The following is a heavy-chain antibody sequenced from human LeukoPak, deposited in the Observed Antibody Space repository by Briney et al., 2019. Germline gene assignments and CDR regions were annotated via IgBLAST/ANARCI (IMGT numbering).Heavy chain of an antibody. D-gene: IGHD7-27*01. CDR1: GGSISSYY. CDR2: IYYSGST. J-gene: IGHJ4*02. CDR3: ARRFRSKLGPFDY. Sequence: PSETLSLTCTVSGGSISSYYWSWIRQPPRKGLEWIGYIYYSGSTNYNPSLKSRVTISVDTSKNQFSLKLSSVTAADTAVYYCARRFRSKLGPFDYWGQGTLVTVSS. V-gene: IGHV4-59*12.